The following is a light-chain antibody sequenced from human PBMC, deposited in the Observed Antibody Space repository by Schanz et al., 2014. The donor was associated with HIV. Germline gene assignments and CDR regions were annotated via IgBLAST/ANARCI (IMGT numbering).Light chain of an antibody. CDR3: QQRYNLFT. CDR2: GAS. J-gene: IGKJ4*01. Sequence: EIVLTQSPGTLSLSPGERATLSCRASQSVSSNFLAWYQQKPGQAPRLVIFGASNRATGIPDRFSGSDSGTDFTLTISSLEPEDFAVYYCQQRYNLFTFGGGTKVEIK. CDR1: QSVSSN. V-gene: IGKV3-11*01.